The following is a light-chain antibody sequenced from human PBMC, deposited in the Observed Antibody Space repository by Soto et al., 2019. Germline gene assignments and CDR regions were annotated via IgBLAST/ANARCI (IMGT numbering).Light chain of an antibody. J-gene: IGLJ2*01. Sequence: QSVLTQPPSVSRAPGQRVTISCTGSSSNIGAGYDVHWYQQLPGTAPKLLIYGNSNRPSGVPDRVSGSKSDTSASLAITGLQAEDEADYYCQSYDSSLRGVVFGGGTKITVL. CDR2: GNS. V-gene: IGLV1-40*01. CDR1: SSNIGAGYD. CDR3: QSYDSSLRGVV.